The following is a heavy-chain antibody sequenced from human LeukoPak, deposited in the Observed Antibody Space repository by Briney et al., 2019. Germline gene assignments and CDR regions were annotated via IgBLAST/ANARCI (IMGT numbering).Heavy chain of an antibody. V-gene: IGHV5-51*01. CDR1: GYSFTTYW. CDR2: IYPGDSDT. J-gene: IGHJ5*02. D-gene: IGHD3-3*01. Sequence: GESLKISCKGFGYSFTTYWIGWVRQMPGKGLGWMGIIYPGDSDTKYSPSFQGQVTISADKSISTAYLQWSSLKASDTAMYYCARGGAATILTLNWLAPWGQGTLVTVSS. CDR3: ARGGAATILTLNWLAP.